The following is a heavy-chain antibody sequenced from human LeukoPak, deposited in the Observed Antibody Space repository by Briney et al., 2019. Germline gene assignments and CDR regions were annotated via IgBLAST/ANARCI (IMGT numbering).Heavy chain of an antibody. J-gene: IGHJ4*02. CDR3: AKSIAAAAPFDY. D-gene: IGHD6-13*01. CDR1: GFTFDDYA. CDR2: ISWNSGSI. V-gene: IGHV3-9*01. Sequence: GGSLRLSCAASGFTFDDYAMHWVRQAPGKGLEWVSGISWNSGSIGYADSVKGRFTISRDNAKNSLYLQMNSLRAEDTALYCCAKSIAAAAPFDYWGQGTLVTVSS.